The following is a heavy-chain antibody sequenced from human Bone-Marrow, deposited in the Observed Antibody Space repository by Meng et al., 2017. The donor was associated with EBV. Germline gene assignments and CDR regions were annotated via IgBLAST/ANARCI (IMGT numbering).Heavy chain of an antibody. CDR3: ATLYYGDYGLTSFDY. Sequence: EVQLVESXXGLVQXGGSLRLSXLVSGFTFSDHYMDWVRQAPGKGLEWVGRSRNRFNSYTTDYATSVRGRFIISRDDSKSSLYLQMNSLKTEDTAVYYCATLYYGDYGLTSFDYWGQGTMGTVSS. V-gene: IGHV3-72*01. CDR2: SRNRFNSYTT. CDR1: GFTFSDHY. J-gene: IGHJ4*02. D-gene: IGHD4-17*01.